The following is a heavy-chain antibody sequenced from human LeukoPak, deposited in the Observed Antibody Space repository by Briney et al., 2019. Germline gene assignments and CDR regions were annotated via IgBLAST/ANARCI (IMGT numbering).Heavy chain of an antibody. V-gene: IGHV4-59*01. CDR1: GGSISSYY. Sequence: SETLSLTCTVSGGSISSYYWSWIRQPPGKGLEWIGYIYYSGSTNYNPSLKSRVTISVDTSKNQFSLKLSSVTAADTAVYYCARFEGSGSYYSQPGDAFDIWGQGTMVTVSS. CDR2: IYYSGST. J-gene: IGHJ3*02. CDR3: ARFEGSGSYYSQPGDAFDI. D-gene: IGHD3-10*01.